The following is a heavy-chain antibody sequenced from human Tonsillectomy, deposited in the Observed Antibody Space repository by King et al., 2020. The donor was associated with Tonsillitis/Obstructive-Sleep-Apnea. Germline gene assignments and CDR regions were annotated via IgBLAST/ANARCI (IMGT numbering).Heavy chain of an antibody. CDR1: GESFSGYY. V-gene: IGHV4-34*01. CDR3: ARENIVVVPTVMGGGFDY. CDR2: INHSGST. Sequence: VQLQQWGAGLLKPSETLSLTCAVYGESFSGYYWSWIRQPPGKGLEWIGEINHSGSTNYNPSLKSRVTMSVDTSKNQFSLKLSSVTAADTAVYYCARENIVVVPTVMGGGFDYWGQGTLVTVSS. J-gene: IGHJ4*02. D-gene: IGHD2-2*01.